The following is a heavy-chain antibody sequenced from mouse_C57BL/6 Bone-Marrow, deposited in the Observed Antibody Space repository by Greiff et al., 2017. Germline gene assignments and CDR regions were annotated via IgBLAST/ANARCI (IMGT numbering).Heavy chain of an antibody. J-gene: IGHJ4*01. CDR2: ISNLAYSI. V-gene: IGHV5-15*01. Sequence: EVQLQESGGGLVQPGGSLKLSCAASGFTFSDYGMAWVRQAPRKGPEWVAFISNLAYSIYYADTVTGRFTISRENAKNTLYLEMSSLRSEDTAMYYCARLGSLYYYAMDYWGQGTSVTVSS. CDR3: ARLGSLYYYAMDY. CDR1: GFTFSDYG.